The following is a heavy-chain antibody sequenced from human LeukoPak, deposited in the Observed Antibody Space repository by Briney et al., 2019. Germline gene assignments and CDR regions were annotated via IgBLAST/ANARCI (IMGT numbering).Heavy chain of an antibody. CDR3: ARHQPTVGRFDY. CDR1: GDSISSYY. V-gene: IGHV4-59*08. Sequence: SETLSLTCTVSGDSISSYYWTWLRQPPGKGLEWIGYIYYSGSTNYNPSLKSRVTISVDTSKNQFSLKLRSVTAADTAIYYCARHQPTVGRFDYWGQGTLVTVSS. CDR2: IYYSGST. D-gene: IGHD3-16*01. J-gene: IGHJ4*02.